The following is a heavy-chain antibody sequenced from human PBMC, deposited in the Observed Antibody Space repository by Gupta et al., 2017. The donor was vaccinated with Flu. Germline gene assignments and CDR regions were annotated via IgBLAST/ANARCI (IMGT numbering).Heavy chain of an antibody. J-gene: IGHJ4*02. CDR3: LRDFRFQSDY. CDR1: GFKISTYW. D-gene: IGHD3-10*01. Sequence: EVQLVESGGGLVTPGGSGRLSWVASGFKISTYWLTWFREAPGKGPGWVVNINQDGSESYFLDSVKVRFTISRDNAKNSVFLQMNCLRAEDTAVYFCLRDFRFQSDYWGQGTRVTVSA. CDR2: INQDGSES. V-gene: IGHV3-7*01.